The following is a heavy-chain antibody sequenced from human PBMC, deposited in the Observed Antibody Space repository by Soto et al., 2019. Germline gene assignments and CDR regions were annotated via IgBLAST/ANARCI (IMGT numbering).Heavy chain of an antibody. J-gene: IGHJ4*02. CDR2: IYYSATT. CDR1: GGSISSSSYY. CDR3: ARHRGYYDILTGYYTELNFDY. V-gene: IGHV4-39*01. Sequence: SETLSLTWTVSGGSISSSSYYWGWIRQPPGKGLEWIGSIYYSATTYYNPSLKSRVTISVDTSKNQFSLKLSSVTAADTAVYYCARHRGYYDILTGYYTELNFDYWGQGTLVTVSS. D-gene: IGHD3-9*01.